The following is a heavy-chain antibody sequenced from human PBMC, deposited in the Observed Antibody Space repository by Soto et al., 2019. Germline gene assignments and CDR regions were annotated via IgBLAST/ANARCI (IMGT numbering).Heavy chain of an antibody. Sequence: QVQLVQSGAEVKKPGSSVKVSCKASGGTFSSFVISWVRQAPGQGLEWMGRIIPSIGIINYAQKFQGRVTITAHTSTSTAYMELSSLRSDDTAVYYCAREGDMKFHSDSSDEPGYWGQGTLVTVSS. J-gene: IGHJ4*02. D-gene: IGHD3-22*01. CDR1: GGTFSSFV. CDR2: IIPSIGII. CDR3: AREGDMKFHSDSSDEPGY. V-gene: IGHV1-69*04.